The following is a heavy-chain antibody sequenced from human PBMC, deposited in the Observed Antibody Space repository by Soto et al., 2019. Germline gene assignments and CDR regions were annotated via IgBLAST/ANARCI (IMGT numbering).Heavy chain of an antibody. CDR1: GASISSSY. CDR3: ARGYYDSNGQSNTFDI. D-gene: IGHD3-22*01. Sequence: SETLSLTCTVSGASISSSYWSWIRQSPGKGLEWIGYVYYSGSTKYNPSLKSRVTISVDTSKNQFSLKLSSVTAADTAVYYCARGYYDSNGQSNTFDIWGQGTMVTVSS. V-gene: IGHV4-59*01. J-gene: IGHJ3*02. CDR2: VYYSGST.